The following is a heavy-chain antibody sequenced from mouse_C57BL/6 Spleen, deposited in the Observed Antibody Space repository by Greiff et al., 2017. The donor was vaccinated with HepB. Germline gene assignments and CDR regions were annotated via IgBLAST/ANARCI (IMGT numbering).Heavy chain of an antibody. J-gene: IGHJ3*01. V-gene: IGHV5-6*02. D-gene: IGHD2-5*01. Sequence: DVKLVESGGDLVKPGGSLKLSCAASGFTFSSYGMSWVRQTPDKRLEWVATISSGGSYTYYPDSVKGRFTISRDNAKNTLYLQMSSLKSEDTAMYYCARQYSNYGFAYWGQGTLVTVSA. CDR2: ISSGGSYT. CDR1: GFTFSSYG. CDR3: ARQYSNYGFAY.